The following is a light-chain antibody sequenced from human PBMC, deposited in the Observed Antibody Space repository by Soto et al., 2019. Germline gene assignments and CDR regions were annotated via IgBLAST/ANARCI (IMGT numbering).Light chain of an antibody. J-gene: IGKJ2*01. Sequence: DIVMTQTPLSSPVTLGQPASISCRSSQSLVHGDGNTYLSWLHQRPGQPPRLLINKISHRISGVPDRFSGSGAGTDFTLQISRVEAEDVGVYYCMQATQFPRTFGQVTKLEIK. V-gene: IGKV2-24*01. CDR1: QSLVHGDGNTY. CDR2: KIS. CDR3: MQATQFPRT.